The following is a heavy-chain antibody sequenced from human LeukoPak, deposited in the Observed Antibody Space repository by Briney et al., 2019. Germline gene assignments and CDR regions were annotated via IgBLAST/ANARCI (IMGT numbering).Heavy chain of an antibody. V-gene: IGHV3-30*04. J-gene: IGHJ4*02. Sequence: PPGMSLRLSCAASGFTFSTYAMHWVRQAPGKGLEWVALISYDGSSKYYADSVKGRFTISRDNSKNTLYLQMNSLRAEDTAVYWCARQGTSGYHYLDYWGQGTLVTVSS. CDR2: ISYDGSSK. D-gene: IGHD3-22*01. CDR3: ARQGTSGYHYLDY. CDR1: GFTFSTYA.